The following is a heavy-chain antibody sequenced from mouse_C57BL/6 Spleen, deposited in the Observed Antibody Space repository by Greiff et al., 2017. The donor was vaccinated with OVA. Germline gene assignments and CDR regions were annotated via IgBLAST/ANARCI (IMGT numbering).Heavy chain of an antibody. D-gene: IGHD1-1*01. V-gene: IGHV1-42*01. CDR3: ARDLTTVVATDAMDY. CDR1: GYSFTGYY. J-gene: IGHJ4*01. CDR2: INPSTGGT. Sequence: VQLQQSGPELVKPGASVKISCKASGYSFTGYYMNWVKQSPEKSLEWIGEINPSTGGTTYNQKFKAKATLTVDKSSSTAYMQLKSLTSEDSAVYYCARDLTTVVATDAMDYWGQGTSVTVSS.